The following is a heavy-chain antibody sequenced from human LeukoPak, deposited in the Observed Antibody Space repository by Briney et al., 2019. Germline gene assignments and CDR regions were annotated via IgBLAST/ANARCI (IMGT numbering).Heavy chain of an antibody. V-gene: IGHV4-39*07. Sequence: SVTLSPTCTVSGGSVSTSDYYWGWIRQSPVKGLEWIGDVFYTGKTNYNPSLRGRATISIDTSKNQFSLKLTYVTAADSAVYYCARVFDSWGQGTLVTVSS. J-gene: IGHJ4*02. CDR2: VFYTGKT. CDR3: ARVFDS. CDR1: GGSVSTSDYY.